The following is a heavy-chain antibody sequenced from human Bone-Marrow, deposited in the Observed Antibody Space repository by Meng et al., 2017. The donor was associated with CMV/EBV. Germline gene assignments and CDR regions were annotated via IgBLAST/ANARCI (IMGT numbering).Heavy chain of an antibody. V-gene: IGHV1-8*01. CDR1: GYTFTSYD. CDR3: ARAGFGELLYKSNYYYYGMDV. J-gene: IGHJ6*02. CDR2: MNPNSGNT. Sequence: ASVKVSCKASGYTFTSYDINWVRQATGQGLEWMGWMNPNSGNTGYAQKFQGRVTMTRNTSISTAYMELSSLRSEDTAVYYCARAGFGELLYKSNYYYYGMDVWGQGTTVTVSS. D-gene: IGHD3-10*01.